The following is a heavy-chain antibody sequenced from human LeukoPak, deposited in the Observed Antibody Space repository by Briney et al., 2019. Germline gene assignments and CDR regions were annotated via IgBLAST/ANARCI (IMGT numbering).Heavy chain of an antibody. CDR1: AFTFSTYA. CDR2: ISGSGGST. Sequence: PGGSLRLSCAASAFTFSTYAMSWVRQAPGKGLEWVSAISGSGGSTHYADSVRGRFTISRDNSKSTLYLQMNSLRAEDTAVFHCARDSGNWDDGTAFYDLWGQGTMVTVSS. J-gene: IGHJ3*01. D-gene: IGHD1-20*01. CDR3: ARDSGNWDDGTAFYDL. V-gene: IGHV3-23*01.